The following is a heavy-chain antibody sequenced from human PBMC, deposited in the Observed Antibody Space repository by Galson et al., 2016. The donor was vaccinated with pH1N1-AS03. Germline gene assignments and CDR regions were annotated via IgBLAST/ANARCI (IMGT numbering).Heavy chain of an antibody. CDR3: ARGNGRNFDC. V-gene: IGHV3-74*01. J-gene: IGHJ4*02. Sequence: LRLSCAASGFIFEHYAMHWVRQAPGKGPVWVSRINADGSITSYADSVKGRFTISRDNAKNTLYLQMNSLRAEDTAVYYCARGNGRNFDCWGQGTLVTVSS. D-gene: IGHD2-8*01. CDR1: GFIFEHYA. CDR2: INADGSIT.